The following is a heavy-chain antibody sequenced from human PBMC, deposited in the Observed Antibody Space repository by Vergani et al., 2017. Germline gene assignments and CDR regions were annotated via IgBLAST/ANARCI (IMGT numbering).Heavy chain of an antibody. CDR1: GFTFSSYG. CDR3: AKDLGRYYEILSVAE. J-gene: IGHJ4*02. Sequence: QVQLVESGGGVVQPGRSLRLSCAASGFTFSSYGMHWVRQAPGKGLEWVAVISYDGSNKYYADSVKGRLTISRDNSKNTLYLQMNSLRAEDTAVYYCAKDLGRYYEILSVAEWGEGTLVTVSS. CDR2: ISYDGSNK. V-gene: IGHV3-30*18. D-gene: IGHD3-9*01.